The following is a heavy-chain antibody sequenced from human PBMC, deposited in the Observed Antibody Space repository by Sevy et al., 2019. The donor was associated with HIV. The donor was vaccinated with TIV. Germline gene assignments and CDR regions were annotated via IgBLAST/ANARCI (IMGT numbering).Heavy chain of an antibody. J-gene: IGHJ3*02. CDR2: IYPGDSDT. CDR1: GYSFTSYW. Sequence: GESLKISCKGSGYSFTSYWIGWVRQMPGKGLEWMGIIYPGDSDTRYSPSFQGQVPISADKSISTAYLQWSSLKASDTAMYYCARHWPGEDIVVEVAALAFDMWGQGTMVTVSS. D-gene: IGHD2-15*01. V-gene: IGHV5-51*01. CDR3: ARHWPGEDIVVEVAALAFDM.